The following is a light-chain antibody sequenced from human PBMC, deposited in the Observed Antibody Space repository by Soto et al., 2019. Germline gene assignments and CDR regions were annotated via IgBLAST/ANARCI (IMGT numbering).Light chain of an antibody. CDR1: QSISSY. CDR3: KQSYNTVT. J-gene: IGKJ5*01. CDR2: AAS. V-gene: IGKV1-39*01. Sequence: DIQMTQSQSSMSASVGDRVTITCRASQSISSYVNWYQQKPGNAPKLLIYAASNLQSGVPSRFSASGSGTDFALTISSLQPEDFATYYCKQSYNTVTFVQGTRLEIK.